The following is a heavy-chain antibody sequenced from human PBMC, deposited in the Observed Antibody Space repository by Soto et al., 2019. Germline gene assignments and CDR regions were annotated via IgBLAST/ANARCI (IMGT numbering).Heavy chain of an antibody. CDR2: IWYDGSNK. Sequence: GGSLRLSCAASGFTFSSYGMHWVRQAPGKGLEWVAVIWYDGSNKYYADSVKGRFTISRDNAKNSLYLQMNSLRAEDTAVYYCARDYYPSGRHDHWGQGTLVTVSS. J-gene: IGHJ4*02. CDR3: ARDYYPSGRHDH. V-gene: IGHV3-33*01. D-gene: IGHD3-10*01. CDR1: GFTFSSYG.